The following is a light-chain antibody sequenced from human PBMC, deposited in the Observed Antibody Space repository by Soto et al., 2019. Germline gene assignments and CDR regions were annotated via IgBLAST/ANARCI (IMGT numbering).Light chain of an antibody. CDR3: HRYDSSPRI. CDR2: GAS. V-gene: IGKV3-20*01. Sequence: EIVLTQSPGTLSLSPGERATLSCRASQSVSSSYLAWYQQKPGQAPRLLIYGASSRATGIPDRFSGSGSGTDFTLTISRLEPEDFAVYYCHRYDSSPRIFGGGTKVEIK. J-gene: IGKJ4*01. CDR1: QSVSSSY.